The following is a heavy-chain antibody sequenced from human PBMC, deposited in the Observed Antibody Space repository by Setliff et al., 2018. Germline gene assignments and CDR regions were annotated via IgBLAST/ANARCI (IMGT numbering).Heavy chain of an antibody. CDR2: IIPILGIA. CDR1: GGTFSSYA. CDR3: ARGIEPLLPVPDY. V-gene: IGHV1-69*10. Sequence: SVKVSCKASGGTFSSYAISWVRQAPGQGLEWMGGIIPILGIANYAQKFQGRVTVTADESTSTAYMELSSLRSEDTAVYYCARGIEPLLPVPDYWGQGTLVTVSS. J-gene: IGHJ4*02. D-gene: IGHD3-10*01.